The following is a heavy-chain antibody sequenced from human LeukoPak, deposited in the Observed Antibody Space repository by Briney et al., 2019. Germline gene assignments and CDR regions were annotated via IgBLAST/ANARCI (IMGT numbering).Heavy chain of an antibody. CDR1: GFTFSSYA. Sequence: GGSLRLSCAASGFTFSSYAMSWVRQAPGKGLEWVSAISGSGGSTYYADSVKGRFTISRDNSKNTLYLQMNSLRAEDTAVYYYARHRGYSGYDPGMNWGQGTLVTVSS. V-gene: IGHV3-23*01. CDR2: ISGSGGST. CDR3: ARHRGYSGYDPGMN. D-gene: IGHD5-12*01. J-gene: IGHJ4*02.